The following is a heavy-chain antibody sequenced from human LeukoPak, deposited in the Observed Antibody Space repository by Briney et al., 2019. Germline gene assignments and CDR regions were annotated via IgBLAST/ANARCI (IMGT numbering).Heavy chain of an antibody. CDR2: IYYSGST. J-gene: IGHJ4*02. D-gene: IGHD5-12*01. V-gene: IGHV4-39*01. Sequence: KTSETLSLTCTVSGGSVSSSSYYWGWIRQPPGKGLEWIGSIYYSGSTYYNSSLKSRVTISVDTSKNQFSLDLSSVTAADTAVYYCARHSGHIYGGYDNYFDYWGQGTLVTVSS. CDR3: ARHSGHIYGGYDNYFDY. CDR1: GGSVSSSSYY.